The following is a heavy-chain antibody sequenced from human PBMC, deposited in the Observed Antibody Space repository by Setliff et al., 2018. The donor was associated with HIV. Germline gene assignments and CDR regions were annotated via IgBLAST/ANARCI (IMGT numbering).Heavy chain of an antibody. Sequence: GGSLRLSCTASGFIFSSYWMSWVRQAPGKGLEWVANIKQGGSEKYYVDSVKGRFTMSRDNAKNSLFLQMHSLSAEDTAVYYCARVADGYNSYFDYWGQGTVVTVSS. CDR3: ARVADGYNSYFDY. J-gene: IGHJ4*02. V-gene: IGHV3-7*01. D-gene: IGHD5-18*01. CDR1: GFIFSSYW. CDR2: IKQGGSEK.